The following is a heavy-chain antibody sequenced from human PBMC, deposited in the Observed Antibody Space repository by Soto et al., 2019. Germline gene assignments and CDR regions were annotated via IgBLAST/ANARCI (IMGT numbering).Heavy chain of an antibody. Sequence: LRLSCAASGFTFSSYIMNWVRQAPGKVLEWVSYISSSSSTIYYADSVKGRFTISRDNAKNSLYLQMNSLRDEDTAVYYCAREIIVPSAEAYYYYGMDVWGHGKTVTVSS. J-gene: IGHJ6*02. CDR1: GFTFSSYI. CDR2: ISSSSSTI. D-gene: IGHD2-8*01. CDR3: AREIIVPSAEAYYYYGMDV. V-gene: IGHV3-48*02.